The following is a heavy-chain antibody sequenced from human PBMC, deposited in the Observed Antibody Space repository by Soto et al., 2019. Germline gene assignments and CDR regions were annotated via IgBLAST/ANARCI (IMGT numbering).Heavy chain of an antibody. J-gene: IGHJ5*02. V-gene: IGHV1-18*01. D-gene: IGHD2-2*01. CDR2: ISAYNGDT. Sequence: ASVKVSCKASGYNFTSYGITWVRQAPGQGLEWMGWISAYNGDTNYAQKLQGRVTMTTDTSTNTAYMEVRSLRSDDTAVYYCAPSPYCSSTRCPLVDPWGQGTLVTVSS. CDR1: GYNFTSYG. CDR3: APSPYCSSTRCPLVDP.